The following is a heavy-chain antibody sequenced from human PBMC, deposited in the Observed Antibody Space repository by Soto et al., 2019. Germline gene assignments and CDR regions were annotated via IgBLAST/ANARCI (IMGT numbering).Heavy chain of an antibody. CDR1: VDSISSGSYY. CDR3: AIDNPRVRRPGFDP. V-gene: IGHV4-31*03. J-gene: IGHJ5*02. D-gene: IGHD3-16*01. Sequence: KTSETLTLTCTFSVDSISSGSYYWNWIRQHPGKGLEWIGYMYYSGSTYYNPSLKSRITISRDTSKNQFFLRLSSVTAADTAMYYWAIDNPRVRRPGFDPWGQGNRVTVSS. CDR2: MYYSGST.